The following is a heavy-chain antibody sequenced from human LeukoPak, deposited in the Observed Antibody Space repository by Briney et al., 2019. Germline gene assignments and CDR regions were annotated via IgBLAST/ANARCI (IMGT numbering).Heavy chain of an antibody. CDR1: EFIFSNYA. CDR2: ISASGIRT. D-gene: IGHD2-2*01. Sequence: GGSLRLSCAASEFIFSNYAMTWVRQAPGKGLEWVSGISASGIRTYYADSVKGRFTISRDNSKNTLYLQMNSLRAEDTAVYYCAKGQGSTSSVGGVFDYWGQGTLVTVSS. V-gene: IGHV3-23*01. J-gene: IGHJ4*02. CDR3: AKGQGSTSSVGGVFDY.